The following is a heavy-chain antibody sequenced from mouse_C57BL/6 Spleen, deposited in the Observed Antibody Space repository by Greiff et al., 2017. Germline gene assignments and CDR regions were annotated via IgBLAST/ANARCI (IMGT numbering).Heavy chain of an antibody. Sequence: VQLQQPGAELVKPGASVKVSCKASGYTFTSYWMHWVKQRPGQGLEWIGRIHPSVSDTNYNQKFKGKATLTVDKSSSTAYMQLSSLTSEDSAVYYCAAQLGRLAWFAYWGQGTLVTVSA. CDR1: GYTFTSYW. CDR2: IHPSVSDT. J-gene: IGHJ3*01. CDR3: AAQLGRLAWFAY. D-gene: IGHD4-1*02. V-gene: IGHV1-74*01.